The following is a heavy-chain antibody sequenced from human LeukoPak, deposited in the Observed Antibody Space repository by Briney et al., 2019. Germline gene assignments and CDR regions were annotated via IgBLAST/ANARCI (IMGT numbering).Heavy chain of an antibody. CDR1: GFTFSGYW. J-gene: IGHJ3*02. CDR3: APLNWVYPDGFDI. Sequence: GGSLRLSCAASGFTFSGYWMSWVRQAPGKGLEWVASIKDDGSEKYYMDSVKGRLTISRDNAKNSMSLQMNSLRAEDTAVYYCAPLNWVYPDGFDIWAKGQWSPSLQ. V-gene: IGHV3-7*01. D-gene: IGHD6-13*01. CDR2: IKDDGSEK.